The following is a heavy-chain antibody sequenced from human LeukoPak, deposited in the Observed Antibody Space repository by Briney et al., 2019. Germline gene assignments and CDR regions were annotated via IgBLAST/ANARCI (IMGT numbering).Heavy chain of an antibody. CDR3: TTRSIFGVVMADY. D-gene: IGHD3-3*02. Sequence: PGGSLRLSYAASGFTFSNAWMSWVRQAPGKGLEWVGRIKSKTDGGTTDYATPVKGRFTISRDDSKNTLYLQMNSLKTEDTAVYYCTTRSIFGVVMADYWGQGTLVTVSS. CDR2: IKSKTDGGTT. V-gene: IGHV3-15*01. CDR1: GFTFSNAW. J-gene: IGHJ4*02.